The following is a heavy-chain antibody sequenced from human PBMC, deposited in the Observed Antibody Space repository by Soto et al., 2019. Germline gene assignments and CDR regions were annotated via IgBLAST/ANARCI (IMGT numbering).Heavy chain of an antibody. V-gene: IGHV4-59*04. CDR3: ARLRFLEWLIYYYYMDV. Sequence: PSQTLSLTCTVSGGSISSCSWSLIRQPQGQGLEWIGYIYYSGSTYYNPSLKSRVTISVDTSKNQFSLKLSSVTAADTAVYYCARLRFLEWLIYYYYMDVWGKGTTVTVSS. CDR1: GGSISSCS. J-gene: IGHJ6*03. CDR2: IYYSGST. D-gene: IGHD3-3*01.